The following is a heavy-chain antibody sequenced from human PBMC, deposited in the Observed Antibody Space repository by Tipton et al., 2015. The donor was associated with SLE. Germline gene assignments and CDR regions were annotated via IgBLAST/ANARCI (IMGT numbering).Heavy chain of an antibody. CDR2: IYHSGST. CDR3: ARVTVGATRYYYYMDV. J-gene: IGHJ6*03. CDR1: GGSISSGDYY. V-gene: IGHV4-30-4*01. Sequence: TLSLTCTVSGGSISSGDYYWSWIRQPPGKGLEWIGYIYHSGSTNYNPSLKSRVTISVDTSKNQFSLKLSSVTAADTAVYYCARVTVGATRYYYYMDVWGKGTTVTVSS. D-gene: IGHD1-26*01.